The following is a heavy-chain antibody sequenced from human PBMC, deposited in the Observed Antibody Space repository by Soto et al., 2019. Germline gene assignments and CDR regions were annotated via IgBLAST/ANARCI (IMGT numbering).Heavy chain of an antibody. J-gene: IGHJ4*02. Sequence: GFLRLSCAASGFPISIYAMHWVRQAPGKGLEYVSAISSNGGSTYYANSVKGRFTISRDNSKNTLYLQMGSLRAEDMAVYYCARFGFTYYYDYWGQGTLVTVSS. CDR3: ARFGFTYYYDY. CDR2: ISSNGGST. CDR1: GFPISIYA. D-gene: IGHD3-10*01. V-gene: IGHV3-64*01.